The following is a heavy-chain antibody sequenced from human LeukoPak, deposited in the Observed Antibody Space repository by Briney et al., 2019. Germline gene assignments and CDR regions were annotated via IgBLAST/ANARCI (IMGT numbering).Heavy chain of an antibody. CDR1: GGSISSYY. Sequence: PSETLSLTCTVSGGSISSYYWSWIRQPPGKGLEWIGTIYYSGSTYYNPSLKSRVTVSVDTSKNQFSLKLSSVTAADTAVYYCSRHLPYSFGYCDCWGQGTLVTVSS. CDR2: IYYSGST. V-gene: IGHV4-59*04. D-gene: IGHD5-18*01. CDR3: SRHLPYSFGYCDC. J-gene: IGHJ4*02.